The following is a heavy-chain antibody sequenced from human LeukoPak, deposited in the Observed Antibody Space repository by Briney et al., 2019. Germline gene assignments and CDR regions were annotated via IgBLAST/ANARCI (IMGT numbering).Heavy chain of an antibody. CDR1: GFTFNNYA. CDR3: ARTFFTSHYFDY. J-gene: IGHJ4*02. CDR2: ISGNGGST. V-gene: IGHV3-64*01. D-gene: IGHD3-3*02. Sequence: GSLRLSCAASGFTFNNYAMHWVRQAPGKGLEYVSGISGNGGSTHYANFVKGRFTISRDNSKNTLYLQMGSLRAEDMAGYYCARTFFTSHYFDYWGQGTLVTVSS.